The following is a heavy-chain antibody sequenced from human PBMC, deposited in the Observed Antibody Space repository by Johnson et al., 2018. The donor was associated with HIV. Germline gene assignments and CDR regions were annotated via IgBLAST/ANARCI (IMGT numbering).Heavy chain of an antibody. J-gene: IGHJ3*01. D-gene: IGHD6-6*01. CDR2: IRQDGSQK. Sequence: EQLVESGGGLVQPGGSLRLSCAASGFTFSNSWMNWVRQAPGKGLEWVANIRQDGSQKHYVDSVQGRFTISRDNTENSLYLQMNSLRAEDTAVYYCARKATGSSYAFDVWGQGTMVTVSS. CDR1: GFTFSNSW. CDR3: ARKATGSSYAFDV. V-gene: IGHV3-7*05.